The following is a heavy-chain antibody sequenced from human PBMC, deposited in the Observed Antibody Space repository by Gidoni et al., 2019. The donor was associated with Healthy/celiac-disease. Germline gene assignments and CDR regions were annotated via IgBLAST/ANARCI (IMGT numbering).Heavy chain of an antibody. CDR3: AREPRITMIDAFDI. D-gene: IGHD3-22*01. CDR1: GGHVRSGSYC. J-gene: IGHJ3*02. Sequence: QVQLQESGPGLVKPSETLSISCTVSGGHVRSGSYCWSWIRQPPGKGLEWLGYISYSGSTNYNPSLKSRVTISVDTSKTPFSLKLSSVTAADTAVYYCAREPRITMIDAFDIWGQGTIVTVSS. V-gene: IGHV4-61*01. CDR2: ISYSGST.